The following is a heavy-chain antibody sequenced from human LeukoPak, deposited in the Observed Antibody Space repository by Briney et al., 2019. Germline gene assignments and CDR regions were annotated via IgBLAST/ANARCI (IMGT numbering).Heavy chain of an antibody. J-gene: IGHJ3*02. CDR2: MNPNSGNT. D-gene: IGHD3-22*01. CDR3: ARAGRITMIVVVKRNAFDI. Sequence: GASVKVSCKASGYTFTSYGISWVRQAPGQGLEWMGWMNPNSGNTGYAQKFQGRVTMTRNTSISTAYMELSSLRSEDTAVYYCARAGRITMIVVVKRNAFDIWGQGTMVTVSS. CDR1: GYTFTSYG. V-gene: IGHV1-8*02.